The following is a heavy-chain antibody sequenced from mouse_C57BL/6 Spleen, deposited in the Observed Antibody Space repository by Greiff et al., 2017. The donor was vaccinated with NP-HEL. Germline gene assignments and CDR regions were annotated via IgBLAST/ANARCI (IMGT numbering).Heavy chain of an antibody. CDR2: ISSGGDYI. V-gene: IGHV5-9-1*02. CDR3: TRADGYYYAMDY. J-gene: IGHJ4*01. Sequence: DVMLVESGEGLVKPGGSLKLSCAASGFTFSSYAMSWVRQTPEKRLEWVAYISSGGDYIYYADTVKGRCTISRDNARNTLYLQMSSLKSEDTAMYYCTRADGYYYAMDYWGQGTSVTVSS. CDR1: GFTFSSYA.